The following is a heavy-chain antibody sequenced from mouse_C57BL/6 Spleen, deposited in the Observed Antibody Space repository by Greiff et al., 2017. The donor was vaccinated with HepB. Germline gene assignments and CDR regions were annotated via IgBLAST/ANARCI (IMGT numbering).Heavy chain of an antibody. CDR1: GYTFTDYE. Sequence: VHLVESGAELVRPGASVTLSCKASGYTFTDYEMHWVKQTPVHGLEWIGAIDPETGGTAYNQKFKGKAILTADKSSSTAYMELRSLTSEDSAVYYCTRYIITTVAHYDAMDYWGQGTSVTVSS. V-gene: IGHV1-15*01. J-gene: IGHJ4*01. CDR3: TRYIITTVAHYDAMDY. CDR2: IDPETGGT. D-gene: IGHD1-1*01.